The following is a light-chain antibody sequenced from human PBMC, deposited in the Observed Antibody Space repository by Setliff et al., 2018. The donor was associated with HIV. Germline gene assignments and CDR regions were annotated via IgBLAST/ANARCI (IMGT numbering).Light chain of an antibody. J-gene: IGLJ1*01. CDR1: RSDVGAYNS. Sequence: QSVLTQPASVSGSPGQVITVSCTGTRSDVGAYNSVSWFQQHPGKAPKLIIFDVSSRPSGVSNRFSGSKFGNTASLTISGLQIEDEADYYCDSYTNRGIYGFGTGTKATVL. CDR3: DSYTNRGIYG. V-gene: IGLV2-14*03. CDR2: DVS.